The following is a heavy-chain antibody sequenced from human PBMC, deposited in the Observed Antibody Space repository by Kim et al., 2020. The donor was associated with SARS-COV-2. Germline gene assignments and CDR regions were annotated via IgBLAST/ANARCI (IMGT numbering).Heavy chain of an antibody. CDR3: ARVSSGSSSWYWFDA. CDR1: GFTFSDYY. CDR2: ISSSGSSI. V-gene: IGHV3-11*01. Sequence: GGSLRLSCAASGFTFSDYYMTWIRQAPGKGLEWLSYISSSGSSIVYAESVKGRFSISRDNAKKSLYLQMNSLRAEDTAVYYCARVSSGSSSWYWFDAWGQGTLVTVSS. D-gene: IGHD6-13*01. J-gene: IGHJ5*02.